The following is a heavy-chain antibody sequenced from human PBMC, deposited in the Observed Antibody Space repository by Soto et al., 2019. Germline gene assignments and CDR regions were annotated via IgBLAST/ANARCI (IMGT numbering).Heavy chain of an antibody. V-gene: IGHV3-30-3*01. Sequence: GGSLRLSCAASGFTFSSYAMHWVRQAPGKGLEWVAVISYDGSNKYYADYVKGRFTISRDNSKNTLYLQMNSLRAEDTAVYYCARDSDDYVWGSYRHFDYWGQGT. D-gene: IGHD3-16*02. CDR1: GFTFSSYA. CDR2: ISYDGSNK. J-gene: IGHJ4*02. CDR3: ARDSDDYVWGSYRHFDY.